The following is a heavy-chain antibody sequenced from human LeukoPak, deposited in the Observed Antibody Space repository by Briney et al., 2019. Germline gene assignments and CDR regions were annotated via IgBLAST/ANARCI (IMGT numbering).Heavy chain of an antibody. CDR1: GFTFSSYG. CDR2: IWYDGSNK. D-gene: IGHD3-22*01. J-gene: IGHJ4*02. CDR3: ARLVYYDSSGYPD. Sequence: GGSLRLSCAASGFTFSSYGMHWVRQAPGKGLEWVAVIWYDGSNKYYADSVKGRFTISRDNSKNTLYLQMNSLRAEDTAVYYCARLVYYDSSGYPDWGQGTLVTVSS. V-gene: IGHV3-33*01.